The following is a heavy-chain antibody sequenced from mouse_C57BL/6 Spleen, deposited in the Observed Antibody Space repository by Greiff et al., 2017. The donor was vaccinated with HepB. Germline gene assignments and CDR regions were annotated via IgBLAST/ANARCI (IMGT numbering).Heavy chain of an antibody. D-gene: IGHD2-3*01. CDR1: GYTFTSYW. Sequence: VQLQQSGAELVKPGASVKLSCKASGYTFTSYWMHWVKQRPGRGLEWIGRIDPNSGGTKYNEKFKSKATLTVDKPSSTAYMQLSSLTSEDSAVYYWSRGGWLLRGGYFDYWGQGTTLTVSS. CDR3: SRGGWLLRGGYFDY. V-gene: IGHV1-72*01. J-gene: IGHJ2*01. CDR2: IDPNSGGT.